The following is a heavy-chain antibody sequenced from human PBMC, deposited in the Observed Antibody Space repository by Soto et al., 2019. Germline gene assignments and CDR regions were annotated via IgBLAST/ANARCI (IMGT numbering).Heavy chain of an antibody. Sequence: GGSLRLSCAASGFTFSSYGMHWVRQAPGKGLEWVAVISYDGSNKYYADSVKGRFTISRDNSKNTLYLQMNSLRAEDTAVYYCAKSPPEDEWELQRDYYYYGMDVWGQGTTVTVSS. D-gene: IGHD1-26*01. J-gene: IGHJ6*02. CDR1: GFTFSSYG. CDR3: AKSPPEDEWELQRDYYYYGMDV. V-gene: IGHV3-30*18. CDR2: ISYDGSNK.